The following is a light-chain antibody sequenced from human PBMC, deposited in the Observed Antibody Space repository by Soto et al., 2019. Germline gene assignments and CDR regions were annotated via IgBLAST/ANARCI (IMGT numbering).Light chain of an antibody. Sequence: AIRMTQSPSSFSASTGDRVTITCRASQEISNSLAWYQQKPGKAPKLLIYDASSLESGVPSRFSGSGSGTDFTLTISSLQPEDFATYYCQQSYSTPRTFGQGTKVDIK. V-gene: IGKV1-8*01. CDR2: DAS. J-gene: IGKJ1*01. CDR3: QQSYSTPRT. CDR1: QEISNS.